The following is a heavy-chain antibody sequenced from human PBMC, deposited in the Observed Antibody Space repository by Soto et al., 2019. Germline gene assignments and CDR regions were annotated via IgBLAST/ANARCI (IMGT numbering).Heavy chain of an antibody. D-gene: IGHD4-17*01. CDR3: VRDGSKTLRDCFDP. CDR2: AYATGTS. Sequence: SETLSLTCSVSGGSMSKFYWSWIRKTAGKGLEWMGRAYATGTSDYNPSLRSRIAMSVDISKKTFSLRLRSVTAADTGVYYCVRDGSKTLRDCFDPWGQGILVTVSS. V-gene: IGHV4-4*07. J-gene: IGHJ5*02. CDR1: GGSMSKFY.